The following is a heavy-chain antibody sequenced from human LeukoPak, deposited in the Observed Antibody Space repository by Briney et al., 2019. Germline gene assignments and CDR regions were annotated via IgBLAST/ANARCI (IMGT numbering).Heavy chain of an antibody. CDR1: GGSISSYY. CDR3: ARAFRGIFGVFEAFDV. D-gene: IGHD3-3*01. CDR2: IYYSGST. V-gene: IGHV4-59*08. Sequence: SETLSLTCTVSGGSISSYYWSWIRQPPGKGLEWIGDIYYSGSTNYNPSLKSRVTISVDTSKNQFSLKLSSVTAADTAVYYCARAFRGIFGVFEAFDVWGQGTMVTVSS. J-gene: IGHJ3*01.